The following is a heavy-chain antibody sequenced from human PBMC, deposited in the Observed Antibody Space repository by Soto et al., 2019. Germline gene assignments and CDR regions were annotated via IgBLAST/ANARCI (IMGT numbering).Heavy chain of an antibody. J-gene: IGHJ4*02. V-gene: IGHV1-69*01. CDR1: GGTFSSYA. CDR2: IIPIFGTA. CDR3: ASTAAEYYFDY. Sequence: VKVSCKASGGTFSSYAISWVRQAPGQGLEWMGGIIPIFGTANYAQKFQGRVTMTADESTSTAYMELSSLRSEDTAVYYCASTAAEYYFDYWGQGTLVTVSS. D-gene: IGHD3-10*01.